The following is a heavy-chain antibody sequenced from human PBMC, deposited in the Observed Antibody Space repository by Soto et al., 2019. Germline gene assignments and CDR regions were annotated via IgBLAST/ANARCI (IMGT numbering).Heavy chain of an antibody. Sequence: GGSLRLSCAASGFTFSSYSMNWVRQAPGKGLEWVSSISSSSSYIYYADSVKGRFTISRDNAKNSLYLQMNSLRAEDTDVYYCERDKVVDVPYHHYGMVVWGQGNTGTVS. CDR1: GFTFSSYS. CDR3: ERDKVVDVPYHHYGMVV. V-gene: IGHV3-21*01. D-gene: IGHD3-22*01. J-gene: IGHJ6*02. CDR2: ISSSSSYI.